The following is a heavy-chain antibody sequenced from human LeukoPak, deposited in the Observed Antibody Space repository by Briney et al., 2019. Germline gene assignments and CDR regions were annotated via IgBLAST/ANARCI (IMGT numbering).Heavy chain of an antibody. Sequence: ASVKVSCKASGYTFTSYYMHWARQAPGQGLEWMGIINPSGGSTSYAQKFQGRVTMTRDTSTSTVYMELSSLRSEDTAVYYCARGRWVDYYDSSGYYPEDYWGQGTLVTVSS. CDR1: GYTFTSYY. D-gene: IGHD3-22*01. J-gene: IGHJ4*02. CDR3: ARGRWVDYYDSSGYYPEDY. V-gene: IGHV1-46*03. CDR2: INPSGGST.